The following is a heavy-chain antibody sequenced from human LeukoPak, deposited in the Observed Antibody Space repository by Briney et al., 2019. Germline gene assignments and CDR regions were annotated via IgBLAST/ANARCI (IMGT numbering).Heavy chain of an antibody. CDR2: INHSGSA. J-gene: IGHJ4*02. CDR1: GESFSGYY. D-gene: IGHD3-22*01. V-gene: IGHV4-34*01. Sequence: SETLSLTCAVYGESFSGYYWSWIRQPPGKGLEWIGEINHSGSASYNPSLKSRVIMSADTSKNQFSLKLSSVTAADTAVYYCARGDYYDSSGYNAVYFDYWGQGTLVTVSS. CDR3: ARGDYYDSSGYNAVYFDY.